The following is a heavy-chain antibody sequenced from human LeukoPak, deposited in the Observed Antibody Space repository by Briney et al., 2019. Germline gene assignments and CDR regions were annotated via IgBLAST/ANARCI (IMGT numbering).Heavy chain of an antibody. Sequence: GGSLRLSCAASGFSVSSNYMSWVRQAPGKGLTWVSVIYSSGSTYYADSVKGRFAISRDDSENTLHLQMNSLRAEDTAMYYCTRAHGRITRDAYLDYWGQGTLVTVSS. CDR1: GFSVSSNY. V-gene: IGHV3-53*01. D-gene: IGHD3-10*01. CDR3: TRAHGRITRDAYLDY. CDR2: IYSSGST. J-gene: IGHJ4*02.